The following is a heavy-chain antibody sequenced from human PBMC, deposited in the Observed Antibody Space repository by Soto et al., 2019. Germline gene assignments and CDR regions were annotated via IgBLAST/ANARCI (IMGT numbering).Heavy chain of an antibody. CDR3: TKGGEYPGDPFDI. CDR1: GFTFSTYD. CDR2: ISFDGSNK. Sequence: QMQLVESGGSVVQPGRSLRLSCAASGFTFSTYDMHWVRQAPGKGLEWVTFISFDGSNKFYADSVKGRFTVSRDLSNNTLYLHMVSLRPDHPAIYSCTKGGEYPGDPFDIWGQGTVVTVSS. V-gene: IGHV3-30*18. D-gene: IGHD3-16*01. J-gene: IGHJ3*02.